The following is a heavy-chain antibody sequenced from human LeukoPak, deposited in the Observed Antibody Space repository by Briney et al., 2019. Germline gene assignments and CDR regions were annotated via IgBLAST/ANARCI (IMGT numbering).Heavy chain of an antibody. Sequence: PSETLSLTCTVSGGSISSYYWSWIRQPPGKGLEWIGYIYYSGSTNYNPSLKSRVTISVDTSKSQFSLKLSSVTAADTAVYYCARGVRGVDDAFDIWGQGTVVTVSS. D-gene: IGHD3-10*01. J-gene: IGHJ3*02. CDR1: GGSISSYY. CDR3: ARGVRGVDDAFDI. CDR2: IYYSGST. V-gene: IGHV4-59*01.